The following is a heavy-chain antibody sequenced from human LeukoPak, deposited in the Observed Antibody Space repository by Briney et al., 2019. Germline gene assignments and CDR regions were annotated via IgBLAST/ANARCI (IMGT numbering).Heavy chain of an antibody. CDR3: AILDRYNWNPYYFDY. CDR1: GYTFTSYY. CDR2: IIPIFGTA. D-gene: IGHD1-20*01. Sequence: GASVKVSCKASGYTFTSYYMHWVRQAPGQGLEWMGGIIPIFGTANYAQKFQGRVTITTDESTSTAYMELSSLRSEDTAVYYCAILDRYNWNPYYFDYWGQGTLVTVSS. V-gene: IGHV1-69*05. J-gene: IGHJ4*02.